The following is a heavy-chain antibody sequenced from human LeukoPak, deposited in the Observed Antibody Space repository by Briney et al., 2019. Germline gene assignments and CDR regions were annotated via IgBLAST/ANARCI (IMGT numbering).Heavy chain of an antibody. V-gene: IGHV4-59*01. J-gene: IGHJ4*02. Sequence: SETLSLTCNVSGGSINRYFWSWIRQPPGKGLEWIGYIYHSGSTKYNPSLMSRVTMSIDTSKNQFSLNLSSVTAADTAVYYCARERHDLWGAYHFDSWGLGTLVIVSS. CDR2: IYHSGST. D-gene: IGHD3-3*01. CDR3: ARERHDLWGAYHFDS. CDR1: GGSINRYF.